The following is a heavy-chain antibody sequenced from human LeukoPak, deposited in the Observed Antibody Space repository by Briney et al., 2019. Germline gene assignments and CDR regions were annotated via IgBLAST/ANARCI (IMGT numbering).Heavy chain of an antibody. CDR1: GFIFSNYG. J-gene: IGHJ6*02. V-gene: IGHV3-33*06. CDR3: VKGGYSNYGMDV. CDR2: IWYDGSNK. Sequence: PGGSLRLSCAASGFIFSNYGIHWVRQAPGKGLEWVTIIWYDGSNKYYADSVKGRFTISRDNSKNTVYLQMNSLRVEDTAVYYCVKGGYSNYGMDVLGQGTTVIVFS. D-gene: IGHD6-25*01.